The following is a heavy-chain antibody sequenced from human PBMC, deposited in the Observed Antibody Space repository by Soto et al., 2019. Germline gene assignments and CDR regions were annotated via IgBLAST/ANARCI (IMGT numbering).Heavy chain of an antibody. J-gene: IGHJ3*01. CDR1: GFTFSSND. V-gene: IGHV3-53*01. CDR3: ATRPLLPGAP. D-gene: IGHD3-22*01. Sequence: EVQLVESGGGLIQPGGSLSLSCAASGFTFSSNDMNWVRQAPGKGLEWVSLIYSGGSTYYADSVKGRFTISRDNSKNTLYLQMSSLRAEDTAGYYCATRPLLPGAPWGQGTMVTVSS. CDR2: IYSGGST.